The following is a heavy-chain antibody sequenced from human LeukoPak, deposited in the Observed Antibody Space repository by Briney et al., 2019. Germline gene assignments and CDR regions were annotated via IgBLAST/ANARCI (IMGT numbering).Heavy chain of an antibody. D-gene: IGHD6-13*01. Sequence: SQTLSLTCTVSGGSISSGSYYWRWIRQPPGKGLEWIGYIYYSGSTYYNPSLKSRVTISVDTSKNQFSLKLSSVTAADTAVYYCARRRIAAAALGTMDVWGKGTTVTVSS. V-gene: IGHV4-30-4*08. CDR1: GGSISSGSYY. CDR2: IYYSGST. J-gene: IGHJ6*03. CDR3: ARRRIAAAALGTMDV.